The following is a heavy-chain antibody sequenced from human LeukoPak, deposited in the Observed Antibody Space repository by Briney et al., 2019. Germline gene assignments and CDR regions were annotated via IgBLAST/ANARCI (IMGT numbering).Heavy chain of an antibody. CDR3: AGDRVVANYYYYYMDV. Sequence: ASVKVSCKASGGTFSSYAISWVRQAPGQGLEWMGGIIPIFGTANYAQKFQGRVTITTDESTSTAYMELSSLRSEDTAVYYCAGDRVVANYYYYYMDVWGKGTTVTVSS. CDR1: GGTFSSYA. CDR2: IIPIFGTA. V-gene: IGHV1-69*05. J-gene: IGHJ6*03. D-gene: IGHD5-12*01.